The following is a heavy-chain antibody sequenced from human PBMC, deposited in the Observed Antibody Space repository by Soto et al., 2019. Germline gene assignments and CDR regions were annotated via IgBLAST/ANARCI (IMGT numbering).Heavy chain of an antibody. D-gene: IGHD3-10*01. J-gene: IGHJ4*02. CDR1: GGSISSSSYY. CDR2: IFYSGST. V-gene: IGHV4-39*01. Sequence: PSATLSLTCTVSGGSISSSSYYWGWIRQPPGKGLEWIGSIFYSGSTYCNPSLKSRVTISVDTSKNQFSLRLTSVTAADTAVYFCARLTPYYYASGSPVDYWGQGTLVTVSS. CDR3: ARLTPYYYASGSPVDY.